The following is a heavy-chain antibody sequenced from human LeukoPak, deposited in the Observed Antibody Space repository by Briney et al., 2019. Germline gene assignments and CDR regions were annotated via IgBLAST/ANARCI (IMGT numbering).Heavy chain of an antibody. V-gene: IGHV3-11*06. CDR3: AKDTNAGGDAFDI. D-gene: IGHD2-2*01. Sequence: GGSLRLSCAASGFTFSDYYMTWIRQAPGKGLEWISYISSGGAYTSYSDSVKGRFTISRDNAMNSVYLQMNSLRAEDTAVYYCAKDTNAGGDAFDIWGQGTMVTVSS. CDR2: ISSGGAYT. J-gene: IGHJ3*02. CDR1: GFTFSDYY.